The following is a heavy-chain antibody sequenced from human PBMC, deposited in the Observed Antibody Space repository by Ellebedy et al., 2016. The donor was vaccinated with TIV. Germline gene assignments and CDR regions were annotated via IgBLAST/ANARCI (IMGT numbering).Heavy chain of an antibody. CDR3: ARGLGDRTNWYFDL. CDR2: IWYDGSNK. D-gene: IGHD1/OR15-1a*01. V-gene: IGHV3-33*08. CDR1: GFTFSSYG. Sequence: PGGSLRLSCEASGFTFSSYGLHWVRQAPGKGLDWVAVIWYDGSNKYYADSVKGRFTISRDESKSTLYLQMTSLRAEDTAVYRCARGLGDRTNWYFDLWGRGTLVTVSS. J-gene: IGHJ2*01.